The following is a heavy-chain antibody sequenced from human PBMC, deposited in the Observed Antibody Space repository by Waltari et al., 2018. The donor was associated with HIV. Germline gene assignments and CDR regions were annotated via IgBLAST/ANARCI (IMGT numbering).Heavy chain of an antibody. CDR3: ASGYSSSWRSDYYYYGMDV. CDR1: GFTFSRYW. D-gene: IGHD6-13*01. CDR2: SNSDGSST. Sequence: EVQLVESGGGLVQPGGSLRLSCAASGFTFSRYWMHWVRQAPGKGLVLVARSNSDGSSTNYADSVKDRVTISRDNGKNTLYLQMNSLRSEETAVYYCASGYSSSWRSDYYYYGMDVWGQGTTVTVSS. V-gene: IGHV3-74*01. J-gene: IGHJ6*02.